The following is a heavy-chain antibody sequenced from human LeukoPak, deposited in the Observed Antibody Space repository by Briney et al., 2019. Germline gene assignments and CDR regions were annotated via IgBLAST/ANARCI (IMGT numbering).Heavy chain of an antibody. D-gene: IGHD3-3*01. Sequence: KVSCKASGGTFSSYAISWVRQAPGQGLEWMGGIIPIFGTANYAQKFQGRVTITADESTSTAYMELSSLKSEDTAVYYCARDLSTIFGVVNQYYYMDVWGKGTTVTVSS. CDR3: ARDLSTIFGVVNQYYYMDV. J-gene: IGHJ6*03. V-gene: IGHV1-69*01. CDR2: IIPIFGTA. CDR1: GGTFSSYA.